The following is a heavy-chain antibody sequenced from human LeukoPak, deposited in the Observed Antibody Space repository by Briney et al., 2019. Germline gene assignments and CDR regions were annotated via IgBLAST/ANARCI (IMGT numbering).Heavy chain of an antibody. J-gene: IGHJ4*02. CDR1: GGTFSSYA. CDR3: ARDGGFYGDYVFTFDY. D-gene: IGHD4-17*01. CDR2: IIPIFGTA. V-gene: IGHV1-69*13. Sequence: ASVKVSCKASGGTFSSYAISWVRQAPRQGLEWMGGIIPIFGTANYAQKFQGRVTITADEFTSTAYMELRSLRSDDTAVYYCARDGGFYGDYVFTFDYWGQGTLVTVSS.